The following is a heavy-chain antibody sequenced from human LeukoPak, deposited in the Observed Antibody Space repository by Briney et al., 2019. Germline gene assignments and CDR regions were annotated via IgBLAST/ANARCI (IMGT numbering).Heavy chain of an antibody. V-gene: IGHV3-23*01. CDR3: ARKGIGSSRYQNMDV. CDR1: GFTFSSYA. Sequence: GSLRLSCAASGFTFSSYAMSWVRQAPGKGPEWVSTISIDGGRTYYADSVKGRFTVSRDTSKNTLYLQMNSLRAEDTAVYYCARKGIGSSRYQNMDVWGKGTTVTVSS. D-gene: IGHD6-25*01. J-gene: IGHJ6*03. CDR2: ISIDGGRT.